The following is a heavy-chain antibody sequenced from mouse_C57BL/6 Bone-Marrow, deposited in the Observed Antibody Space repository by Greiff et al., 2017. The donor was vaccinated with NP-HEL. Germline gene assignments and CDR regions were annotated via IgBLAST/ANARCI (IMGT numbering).Heavy chain of an antibody. CDR3: ARTIDLLCHEDWYFDV. J-gene: IGHJ1*03. D-gene: IGHD2-1*01. Sequence: VKLQESGAELVKPGASVKLSCKASGYTFTSYWMQWVKQRPGQGLEWIGEIDPSDSYTNYNQKFKGKATLTVDTSSSTAYMQLSSLTSEDSAVYYCARTIDLLCHEDWYFDVWGTGTTVTVSS. V-gene: IGHV1-50*01. CDR1: GYTFTSYW. CDR2: IDPSDSYT.